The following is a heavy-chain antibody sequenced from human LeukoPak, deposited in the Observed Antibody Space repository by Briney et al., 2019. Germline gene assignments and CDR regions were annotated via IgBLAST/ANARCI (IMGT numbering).Heavy chain of an antibody. D-gene: IGHD3-10*01. J-gene: IGHJ6*03. CDR3: AKDGVWIGEKKANMDV. CDR1: GFTFSSYA. V-gene: IGHV3-23*01. CDR2: ISGAGGTT. Sequence: PGGSLRLSCAASGFTFSSYAMSWVRHSPEKGLEWVSGISGAGGTTYYADSVKGRFTISRDNSKNTVYLQMNSLRAEDSAVYYCAKDGVWIGEKKANMDVWGKGTTV.